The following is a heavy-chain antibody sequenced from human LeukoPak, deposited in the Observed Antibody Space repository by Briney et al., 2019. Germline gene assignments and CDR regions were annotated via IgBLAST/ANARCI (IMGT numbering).Heavy chain of an antibody. CDR3: ARGPYYYDSSGYYRLEGSDAFDI. Sequence: PGGSLRLSCAASGFTFSSYWMSWVRQAPGKGLEWVANIKQDGSEKYYVDSVKGRFTISRDNAKNSLYLQMNSLRAEDTAVYYCARGPYYYDSSGYYRLEGSDAFDIWGQGTMVTVSS. J-gene: IGHJ3*02. V-gene: IGHV3-7*01. CDR2: IKQDGSEK. D-gene: IGHD3-22*01. CDR1: GFTFSSYW.